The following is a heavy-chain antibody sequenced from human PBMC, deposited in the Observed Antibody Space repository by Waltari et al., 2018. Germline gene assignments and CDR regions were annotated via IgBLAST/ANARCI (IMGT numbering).Heavy chain of an antibody. D-gene: IGHD3-22*01. V-gene: IGHV1-2*06. J-gene: IGHJ4*02. CDR3: ATVVWNPYSSGPDC. Sequence: QVQMVQSGAEVKKPGASVKVSCKASGFTFSDFHLHWVRQAPGHGLEWMGRGNPNSGDTKFARNFQGRVTMTTVTSNSTAYMELHGLRSDDTAIYYCATVVWNPYSSGPDCWGQGTPVTVSS. CDR1: GFTFSDFH. CDR2: GNPNSGDT.